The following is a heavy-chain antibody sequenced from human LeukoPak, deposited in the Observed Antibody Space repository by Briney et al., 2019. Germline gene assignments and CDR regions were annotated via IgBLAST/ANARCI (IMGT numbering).Heavy chain of an antibody. V-gene: IGHV3-23*01. D-gene: IGHD3-9*01. CDR3: AKDMRVASYYDILTGYLTPAFDY. J-gene: IGHJ4*02. CDR1: GFTFSSYA. Sequence: GGSLRLSCAASGFTFSSYAMSWVRQAPGKGLEWVSAISGSGGSTYYADSVKGRFTISRDNSKNTLYLQMNSLRAEDTALYYCAKDMRVASYYDILTGYLTPAFDYWGQGTLVTVSS. CDR2: ISGSGGST.